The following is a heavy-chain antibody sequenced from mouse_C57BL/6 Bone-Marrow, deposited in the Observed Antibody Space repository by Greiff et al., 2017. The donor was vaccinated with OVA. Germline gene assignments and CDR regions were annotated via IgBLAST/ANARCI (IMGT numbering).Heavy chain of an antibody. D-gene: IGHD2-5*01. V-gene: IGHV1-81*01. CDR2: IYPRSGYT. CDR3: ARSPLYYSNYYFDY. J-gene: IGHJ2*01. CDR1: SYTFTSYG. Sequence: QVHVKQSGAELARPGASVKLSCKASSYTFTSYGISWVKQRTGQGLEWIGEIYPRSGYTYYNEKFKGKATLTADKTSSTAYMELRSLTSEDSAVYFCARSPLYYSNYYFDYWGQGTTLTVSS.